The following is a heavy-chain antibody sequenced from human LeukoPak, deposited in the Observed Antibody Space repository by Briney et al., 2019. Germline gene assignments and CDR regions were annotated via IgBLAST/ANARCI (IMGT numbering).Heavy chain of an antibody. CDR3: AKDGPSRGSGSYYHDY. Sequence: GGTLRLACAASGFTFSIYCMGWVRQAPGSGIEWVSAVSGSGGSTYYADSVKGRCTIARDNSKNTLYLQMNSLRAEDTAVYYCAKDGPSRGSGSYYHDYWGQGTLVTVSS. J-gene: IGHJ4*02. CDR1: GFTFSIYC. V-gene: IGHV3-23*01. D-gene: IGHD3-10*01. CDR2: VSGSGGST.